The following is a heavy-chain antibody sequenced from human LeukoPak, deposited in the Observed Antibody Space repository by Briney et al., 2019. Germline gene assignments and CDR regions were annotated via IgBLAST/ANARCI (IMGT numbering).Heavy chain of an antibody. J-gene: IGHJ4*02. CDR3: AKSLDYDMVRGAVDY. D-gene: IGHD3-10*01. Sequence: ASVKVSCKASGYTVTSYGISWGRQSPGQGXXWXXWXSAHNRNTNYTQKLXCRVTMNTDTSTSTTYMELRSLRSDDTAVYYCAKSLDYDMVRGAVDYWGQGTLVTVSS. CDR2: XSAHNRNT. V-gene: IGHV1-18*01. CDR1: GYTVTSYG.